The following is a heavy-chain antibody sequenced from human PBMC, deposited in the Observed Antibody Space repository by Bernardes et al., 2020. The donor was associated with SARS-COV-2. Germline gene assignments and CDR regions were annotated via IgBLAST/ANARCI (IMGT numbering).Heavy chain of an antibody. Sequence: ASVKVSCKAAVYTFTGDFIHWVRQAPGQGLEWLGWINPTSGGTKYAQKFQGRVTMTRDTSISTAYMELGRLRSDDTGVYHCARANSGYDFFYGLDVWGQGPTVTVSS. D-gene: IGHD5-12*01. CDR2: INPTSGGT. CDR1: VYTFTGDF. J-gene: IGHJ6*02. CDR3: ARANSGYDFFYGLDV. V-gene: IGHV1-2*02.